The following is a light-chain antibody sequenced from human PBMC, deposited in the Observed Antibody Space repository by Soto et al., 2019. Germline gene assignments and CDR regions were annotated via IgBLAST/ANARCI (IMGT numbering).Light chain of an antibody. J-gene: IGLJ2*01. CDR1: SNDVGGYNY. Sequence: QSVLTQPASVSGSPGQSITISCTGNSNDVGGYNYVSWYQQHPGKAPKLMIYDVSNRPSGVSNRFSGSKSGNTASLTISGLQAEDEADYYCSSYTSSSTLVFGGGTK. CDR2: DVS. V-gene: IGLV2-14*01. CDR3: SSYTSSSTLV.